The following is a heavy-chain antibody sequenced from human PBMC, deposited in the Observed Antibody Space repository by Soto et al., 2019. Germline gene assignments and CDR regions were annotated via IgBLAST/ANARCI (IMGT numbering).Heavy chain of an antibody. CDR2: IIPIFGTA. J-gene: IGHJ6*02. CDR1: GGTFSSYA. Sequence: SVKVSCKASGGTFSSYAISWVLQAPGQGLEWMGGIIPIFGTANYAQKFQGRVTITADESTSTAYMELSSLRSEDTAVYYCARESSIAARADDDYGMDVWGQGTTVTVSS. V-gene: IGHV1-69*13. D-gene: IGHD6-6*01. CDR3: ARESSIAARADDDYGMDV.